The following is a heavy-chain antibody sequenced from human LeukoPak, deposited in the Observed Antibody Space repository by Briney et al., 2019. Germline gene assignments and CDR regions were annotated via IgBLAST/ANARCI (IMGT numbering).Heavy chain of an antibody. V-gene: IGHV3-30*03. J-gene: IGHJ4*02. D-gene: IGHD4-17*01. CDR1: GFTFSTSG. CDR3: ARGGVTTMTLRDLWLDY. Sequence: GQSLRLSCAASGFTFSTSGMHWVRQAPGKGLEWVADISYDGSDKYYADSGEGRFTISRDSSKSTLYLQMNSLKAEDTAVYYCARGGVTTMTLRDLWLDYWGQGTLVTVSS. CDR2: ISYDGSDK.